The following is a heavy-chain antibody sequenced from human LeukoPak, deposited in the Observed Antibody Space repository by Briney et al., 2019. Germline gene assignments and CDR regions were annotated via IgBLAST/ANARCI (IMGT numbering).Heavy chain of an antibody. CDR3: ARNPLTRGPLGSFDY. J-gene: IGHJ4*02. CDR1: GDSISSNTYY. D-gene: IGHD7-27*01. Sequence: PSETLSLTCTVSGDSISSNTYYWGWIRQPPGKGLEWIGNIYYSGSTYYNPSLKSRVTISVDTSKNQFSLKLSSVTAADTAVYYCARNPLTRGPLGSFDYWGQGTLVTVSS. V-gene: IGHV4-39*01. CDR2: IYYSGST.